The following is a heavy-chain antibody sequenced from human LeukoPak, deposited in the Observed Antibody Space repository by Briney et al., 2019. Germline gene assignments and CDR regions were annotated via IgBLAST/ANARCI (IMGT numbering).Heavy chain of an antibody. CDR2: IYYTGNT. J-gene: IGHJ5*02. CDR1: VASTTGIDNN. D-gene: IGHD6-19*01. Sequence: SETLSPTCTFPVASTTGIDNNGGGIPSPPGKGLEWIGTIYYTGNTYYNPSLESRVTISVDTSKNQFSLKWNSVTAADTAVYYCATHGPAVAGGFDPWGRGALVTVSS. CDR3: ATHGPAVAGGFDP. V-gene: IGHV4-39*01.